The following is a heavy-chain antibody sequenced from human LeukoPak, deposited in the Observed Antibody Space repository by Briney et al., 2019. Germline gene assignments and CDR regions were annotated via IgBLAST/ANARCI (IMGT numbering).Heavy chain of an antibody. CDR1: GGSFSGYY. D-gene: IGHD2-2*01. CDR3: ARGRRYCSSTSCYNVYYYFGLDV. CDR2: INHSGST. V-gene: IGHV4-34*01. Sequence: SETLSLTCAAAGGSFSGYYWSCFLQPPGKGLEWIGEINHSGSTNYNPSLKSRVTISVDTSKNQFSLKLSSVTAADTAVYYCARGRRYCSSTSCYNVYYYFGLDVWGQGTTVTVSS. J-gene: IGHJ6*02.